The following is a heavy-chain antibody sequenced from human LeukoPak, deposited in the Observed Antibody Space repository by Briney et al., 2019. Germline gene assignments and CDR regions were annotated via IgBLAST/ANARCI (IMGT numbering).Heavy chain of an antibody. V-gene: IGHV3-30*02. Sequence: GRSLRLSCAASGFNFSNYDMHWVRQAPGKGMEWVAFIRYDGSDKYYADSVKGRFPISRDNSKNTLYLQMNSLRTEDTAVYYCAKGDTCWGQGTLVTVSS. CDR3: AKGDTC. CDR2: IRYDGSDK. D-gene: IGHD2-21*02. J-gene: IGHJ4*02. CDR1: GFNFSNYD.